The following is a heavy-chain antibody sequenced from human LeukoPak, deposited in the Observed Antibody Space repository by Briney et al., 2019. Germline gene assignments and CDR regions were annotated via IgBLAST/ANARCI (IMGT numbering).Heavy chain of an antibody. CDR3: ARTRARRGLNTAMVITYYYYYMDV. V-gene: IGHV4-34*01. CDR2: INHSGST. Sequence: SETLSLTCAVYGGSFSGYYWSWIRQPPGKGLEWIGEINHSGSTNYNPSLKSRVTISVDTSKNQFSLKLSSVTAADTAVYYCARTRARRGLNTAMVITYYYYYMDVWGKGTTVTVSS. J-gene: IGHJ6*03. CDR1: GGSFSGYY. D-gene: IGHD5-18*01.